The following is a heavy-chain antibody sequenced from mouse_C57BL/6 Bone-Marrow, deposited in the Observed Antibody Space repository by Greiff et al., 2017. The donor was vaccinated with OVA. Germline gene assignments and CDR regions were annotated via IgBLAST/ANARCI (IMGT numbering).Heavy chain of an antibody. CDR2: INPYNGGT. Sequence: EVQLQQSGPVLVKPGASVKMSCKASGYTFTDYYMNWVKQSHGKSLEWIGVINPYNGGTSYNQKFKGKATLTVDKSSSTAYMELNSLTSEDSAVYYCARRGTAQALYAMDYWGQGTSVTVSS. CDR3: ARRGTAQALYAMDY. J-gene: IGHJ4*01. D-gene: IGHD3-2*02. CDR1: GYTFTDYY. V-gene: IGHV1-19*01.